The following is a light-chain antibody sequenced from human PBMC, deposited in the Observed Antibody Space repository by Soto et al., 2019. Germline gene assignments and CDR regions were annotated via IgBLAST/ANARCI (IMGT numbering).Light chain of an antibody. CDR2: AAS. V-gene: IGKV1-9*01. CDR3: QQVESYPAT. J-gene: IGKJ4*01. CDR1: QGISNF. Sequence: IQLSQSQPSISASVRDRVPITCRASQGISNFLAWYQQKPGKAPKPLIYAASTLQSGVPSRFSGSGSGTDFTLTISSLHPEDFATYYCQQVESYPATFGGGTKVDIK.